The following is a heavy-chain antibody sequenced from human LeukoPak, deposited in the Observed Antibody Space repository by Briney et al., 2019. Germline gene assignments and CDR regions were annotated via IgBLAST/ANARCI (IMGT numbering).Heavy chain of an antibody. CDR2: ITNTGGNA. CDR1: GFTFSSYA. CDR3: AVTLVGTTREFDY. J-gene: IGHJ4*02. D-gene: IGHD1-7*01. Sequence: GGSLRLSCAASGFTFSSYAMSWVRQAPGKGLDWVSVITNTGGNAYYVDSVKGRFTISRDNSKNTLFLEMNSLRGDDTALYYCAVTLVGTTREFDYWGQGTLVTVSS. V-gene: IGHV3-23*01.